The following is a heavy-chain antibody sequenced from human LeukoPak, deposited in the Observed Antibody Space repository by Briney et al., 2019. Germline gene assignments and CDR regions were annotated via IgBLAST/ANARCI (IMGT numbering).Heavy chain of an antibody. J-gene: IGHJ5*02. CDR1: GVSISSHY. CDR3: ARGLRIAARAWFDP. D-gene: IGHD6-6*01. CDR2: IYYSGST. Sequence: PSETLSLTCTGSGVSISSHYWSWIRQPPGKGLGWDGYIYYSGSTNYNAYLQSRVTISVDPSKNQFSLKLSCVTAADTGVYYCARGLRIAARAWFDPWGQGTLVTVS. V-gene: IGHV4-59*11.